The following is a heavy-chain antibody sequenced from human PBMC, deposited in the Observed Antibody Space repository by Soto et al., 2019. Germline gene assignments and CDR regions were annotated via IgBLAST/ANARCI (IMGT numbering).Heavy chain of an antibody. V-gene: IGHV1-69*12. CDR2: IIPIFGTA. CDR3: ARGSPPLTPSTNYYYYGMDV. CDR1: GGTFSSYA. Sequence: QVQLVQSGAEVKKPGSSVKVSCKASGGTFSSYAISWVRQAPGQGLEWMGGIIPIFGTANYAQKFQGRVTITADESTSTAYMELSSLRSEDTAVYYCARGSPPLTPSTNYYYYGMDVWGQGTTVTVSS. J-gene: IGHJ6*02.